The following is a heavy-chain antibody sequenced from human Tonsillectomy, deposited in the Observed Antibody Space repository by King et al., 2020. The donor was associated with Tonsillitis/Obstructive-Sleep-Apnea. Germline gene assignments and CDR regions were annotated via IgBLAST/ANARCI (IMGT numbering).Heavy chain of an antibody. J-gene: IGHJ6*03. CDR3: VQSGYYDVWSGHYTDRDFTDV. V-gene: IGHV3-9*01. CDR2: ISWNSGNI. Sequence: VQLVESGGGLVQPGRSLRLSCAASGFSFDDYAMYWVRQAPGKGLEWVSGISWNSGNIGYADSVKGRFTISRDNAKNSLYLQMNSLRAEDTALYYCVQSGYYDVWSGHYTDRDFTDVWGIGTTVTVSS. CDR1: GFSFDDYA. D-gene: IGHD3-3*01.